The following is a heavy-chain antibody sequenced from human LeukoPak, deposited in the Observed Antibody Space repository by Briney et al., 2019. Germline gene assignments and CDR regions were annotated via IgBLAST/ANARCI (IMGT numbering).Heavy chain of an antibody. J-gene: IGHJ4*02. CDR2: IYPGDPDT. CDR3: ARQCGSGSYDF. V-gene: IGHV5-51*01. CDR1: GYSFTTYW. Sequence: GESLKISCKGSGYSFTTYWIGWARQMPGKGLGWMGIIYPGDPDTRYSPSFQGQVTISADKSITTAYLQWSSLKASDTAMYYCARQCGSGSYDFWGRGTLVTVSS. D-gene: IGHD3-10*01.